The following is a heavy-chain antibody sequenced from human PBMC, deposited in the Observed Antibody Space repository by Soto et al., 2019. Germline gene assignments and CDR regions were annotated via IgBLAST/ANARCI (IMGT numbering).Heavy chain of an antibody. V-gene: IGHV1-18*04. CDR2: ISAYNGNT. J-gene: IGHJ6*02. CDR1: GYTFTSYG. D-gene: IGHD3-3*01. CDR3: ARDHAYYDFWSGYYTGWYYYYGMDV. Sequence: QVQLVQSGAEVKKPGASVKVSCKASGYTFTSYGISWVRQAPGQGLEWMGWISAYNGNTNYAQKLQGRVTMTTDTSTRPAYMELRSLRSDDTAVYYCARDHAYYDFWSGYYTGWYYYYGMDVWGQGTTVTVSS.